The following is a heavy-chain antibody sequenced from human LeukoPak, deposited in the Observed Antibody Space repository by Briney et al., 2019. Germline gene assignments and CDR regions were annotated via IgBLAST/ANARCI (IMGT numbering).Heavy chain of an antibody. Sequence: PGGSLRLSCAASGFTFSTYAMHRVRQAPGKGLEWVAVISYGGSEKYYADSVKGRFTISRDNSKNTLYLQMNSLRAEDTAVYYCARERTGNFDYWGQGTLVTVSS. CDR1: GFTFSTYA. V-gene: IGHV3-30-3*01. D-gene: IGHD3-10*01. CDR2: ISYGGSEK. CDR3: ARERTGNFDY. J-gene: IGHJ4*02.